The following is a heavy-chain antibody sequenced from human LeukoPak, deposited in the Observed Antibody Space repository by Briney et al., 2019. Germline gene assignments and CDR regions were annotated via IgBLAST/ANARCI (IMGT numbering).Heavy chain of an antibody. CDR3: ASLTSADP. V-gene: IGHV4-34*01. J-gene: IGHJ5*02. CDR2: INHSGST. CDR1: GGSFSGYY. Sequence: SETLSLTCAVYGGSFSGYYWSWIRQPPGKGLEWIGEINHSGSTNYNLSLKSRVTISVDTSKNQFSLKLSSVTAADTAVYYCASLTSADPWGQGTLVTVSS.